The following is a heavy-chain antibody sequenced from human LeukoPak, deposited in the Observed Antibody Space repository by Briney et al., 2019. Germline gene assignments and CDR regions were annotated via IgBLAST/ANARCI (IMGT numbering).Heavy chain of an antibody. D-gene: IGHD2-2*01. Sequence: GASVKVSCKASGYTFTGYYIHWVRQAPGQGLEWMGWINPNNGGTNCAQKFQGRVTMTRDTSISTAYMELSRLRSDDTAVYYCARDSCSITSCPFFGYWGQGTLVTVSS. J-gene: IGHJ4*02. V-gene: IGHV1-2*02. CDR2: INPNNGGT. CDR3: ARDSCSITSCPFFGY. CDR1: GYTFTGYY.